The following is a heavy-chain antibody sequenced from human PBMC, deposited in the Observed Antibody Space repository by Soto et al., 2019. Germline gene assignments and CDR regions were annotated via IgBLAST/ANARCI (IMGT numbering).Heavy chain of an antibody. J-gene: IGHJ6*02. CDR1: GYSFTSYW. CDR2: IYPGDSDT. D-gene: IGHD5-18*01. V-gene: IGHV5-51*01. Sequence: GESLKISCKPSGYSFTSYWIGWVRQMPGKGLEWMGIIYPGDSDTRYSPSFQGQVTISADKSISTAYLQWSSLKASDTAMYYCARLVHNTQPWSLGGMDVWGQGTTVTVSS. CDR3: ARLVHNTQPWSLGGMDV.